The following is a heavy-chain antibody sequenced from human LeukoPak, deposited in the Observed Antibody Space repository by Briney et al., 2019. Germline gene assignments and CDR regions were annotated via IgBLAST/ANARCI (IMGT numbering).Heavy chain of an antibody. Sequence: GGSLRHSCAASGFTFDDYAMHWVRQAPGKGLEWVSHISGDGGSTYYADSVKGRFTISRDNSKNSLYLQMNSLRTEDTALYYCATAPSDYYYDGMDVWGQGTTVTVSS. V-gene: IGHV3-43*02. CDR3: ATAPSDYYYDGMDV. CDR2: ISGDGGST. CDR1: GFTFDDYA. J-gene: IGHJ6*02.